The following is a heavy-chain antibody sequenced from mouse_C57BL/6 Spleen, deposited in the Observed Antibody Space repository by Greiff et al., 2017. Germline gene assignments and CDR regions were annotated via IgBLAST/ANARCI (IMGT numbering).Heavy chain of an antibody. D-gene: IGHD2-4*01. CDR2: IYPGSGNT. J-gene: IGHJ2*01. CDR1: GYSFTSYY. Sequence: QVQLQQSGPELVKPGASVKISCKASGYSFTSYYIHWVKQRPGQGLEWIGWIYPGSGNTKYNEKFKGKATLTADTSSSTAYLQLSSLTSEDSAVYYCARERGYDYDGGVDYWGQGTTLTVSS. CDR3: ARERGYDYDGGVDY. V-gene: IGHV1-66*01.